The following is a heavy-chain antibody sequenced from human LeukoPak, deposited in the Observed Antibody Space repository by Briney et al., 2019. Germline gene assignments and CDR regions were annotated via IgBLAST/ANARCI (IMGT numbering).Heavy chain of an antibody. CDR3: ARGGAYCGGDCYSDPWALLHNWFDP. J-gene: IGHJ5*02. CDR2: IYYSGST. Sequence: SETLSLTCTVSGGSISSYYWSWIRQPPGKGLEWIGYIYYSGSTNYNPSLKSRVTISVDTSKNQFSLKLSSVTAADTAVYYCARGGAYCGGDCYSDPWALLHNWFDPWGQGTLVTVSS. V-gene: IGHV4-59*01. CDR1: GGSISSYY. D-gene: IGHD2-21*02.